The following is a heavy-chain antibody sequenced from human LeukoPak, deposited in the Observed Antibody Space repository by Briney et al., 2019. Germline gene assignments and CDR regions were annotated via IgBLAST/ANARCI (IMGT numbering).Heavy chain of an antibody. D-gene: IGHD5-12*01. CDR1: GGSVSSSSYY. Sequence: LETLSLTCTVSGGSVSSSSYYWGWIRQPPGKGLEWIGSIYYSGSTYYNPSLKSRVTISVDTSKNQFSLKLSSVTAADTAVYYCARRSVDIVATIVDYWGQGTLVTVSS. CDR3: ARRSVDIVATIVDY. CDR2: IYYSGST. V-gene: IGHV4-39*01. J-gene: IGHJ4*02.